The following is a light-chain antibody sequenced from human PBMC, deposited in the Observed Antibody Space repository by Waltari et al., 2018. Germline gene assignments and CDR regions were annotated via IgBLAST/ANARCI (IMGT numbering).Light chain of an antibody. V-gene: IGKV1-9*01. CDR3: QQIKSYPIT. Sequence: DIQLTQSPSFLSSSVGDRVTIPCRASQGISTYLAWFQQKPGKAPRRLIYAAAILQGGVPSRFSGSGSGTDFTLTISSLQPEDFGTYYCQQIKSYPITFGGGTKVEVK. CDR1: QGISTY. J-gene: IGKJ4*01. CDR2: AAA.